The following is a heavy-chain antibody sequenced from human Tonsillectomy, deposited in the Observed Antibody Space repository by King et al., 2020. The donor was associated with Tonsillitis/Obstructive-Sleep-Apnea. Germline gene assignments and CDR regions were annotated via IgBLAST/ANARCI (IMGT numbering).Heavy chain of an antibody. V-gene: IGHV4-34*01. J-gene: IGHJ4*02. CDR3: ARGDIVVVPDRPDY. Sequence: QVQLQQWGAGLLKPSETLSLTCAVYCGSFSGYYWSWILQPPGKGLEWIVEINHSGTTNYNPSLKSRVTISVDTSKNQFSLKLSSVTAADTAVYYCARGDIVVVPDRPDYWGQGTLVTVSS. CDR1: CGSFSGYY. D-gene: IGHD2-2*01. CDR2: INHSGTT.